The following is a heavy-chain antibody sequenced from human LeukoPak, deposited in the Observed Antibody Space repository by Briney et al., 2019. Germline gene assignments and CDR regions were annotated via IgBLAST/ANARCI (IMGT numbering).Heavy chain of an antibody. J-gene: IGHJ6*02. CDR1: GYTLTELS. V-gene: IGHV1-24*01. Sequence: ASVKVSCKVSGYTLTELSMHWERQAPGKGLEWMGGFDPEDGETIYAQKFQGRVTMTEDTSTDTAYMELSSLRSEDTAVYYCATPPYYYYGMDVWGQGTTVTVSS. CDR2: FDPEDGET. CDR3: ATPPYYYYGMDV.